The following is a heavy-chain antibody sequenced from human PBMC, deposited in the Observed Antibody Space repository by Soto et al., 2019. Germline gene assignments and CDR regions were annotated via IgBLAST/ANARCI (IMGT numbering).Heavy chain of an antibody. J-gene: IGHJ4*02. V-gene: IGHV4-34*01. D-gene: IGHD3-22*01. CDR3: ARVPPYYDSSGYYDNTIFDY. CDR2: INHSGST. Sequence: PSETLSLTCAVYGGSFSGYYWSWIRQPPGKGLEWIGEINHSGSTNYNPSLKSRVTISVDTSKNQFPLKLSSVTAADTAVYYCARVPPYYDSSGYYDNTIFDYWGQGTLVTVSS. CDR1: GGSFSGYY.